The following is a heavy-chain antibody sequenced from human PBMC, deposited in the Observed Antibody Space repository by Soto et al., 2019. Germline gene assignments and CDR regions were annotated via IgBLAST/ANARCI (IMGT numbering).Heavy chain of an antibody. CDR3: TTLSARCELLQTPH. CDR2: INSDGSSI. D-gene: IGHD1-26*01. V-gene: IGHV3-74*03. Sequence: PGGSLRLSCAASGFTFSSYWMHWVRQAPGKGLVWVSRINSDGSSIAYAESVKGRFTISRDNAKNTLYLQMNSLRAEDTAVYYCTTLSARCELLQTPHWGQGTLVTVSS. CDR1: GFTFSSYW. J-gene: IGHJ4*01.